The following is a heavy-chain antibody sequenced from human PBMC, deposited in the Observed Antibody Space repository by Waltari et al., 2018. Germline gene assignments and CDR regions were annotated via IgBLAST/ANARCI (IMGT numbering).Heavy chain of an antibody. CDR3: ASFQWLLGSYFDY. D-gene: IGHD3-22*01. J-gene: IGHJ4*02. CDR2: IYSGGST. Sequence: EVQLLESGGGLVQPGGSLRLSCAASGFTFSSYAMSWVRQAPGKGLEWVSVIYSGGSTYYADSVKGRFTISRDNSKNTLYLQMNSLRSEDTAVYYCASFQWLLGSYFDYWGQGALVTVSS. V-gene: IGHV3-23*03. CDR1: GFTFSSYA.